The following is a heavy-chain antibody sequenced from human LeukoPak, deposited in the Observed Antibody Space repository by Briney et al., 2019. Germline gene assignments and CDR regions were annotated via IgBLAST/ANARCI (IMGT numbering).Heavy chain of an antibody. V-gene: IGHV1-2*02. Sequence: ASVKVSCKASGYTFTGYYMHWVRQAPGQGLEWMGWINPNSGGTNYAQKFQGRVTMTRDTSISTAYMELSRLRSDDTAVYYCARGPLNYYGSGSQIYYWGQGTLVTVSS. J-gene: IGHJ4*02. CDR3: ARGPLNYYGSGSQIYY. CDR2: INPNSGGT. CDR1: GYTFTGYY. D-gene: IGHD3-10*01.